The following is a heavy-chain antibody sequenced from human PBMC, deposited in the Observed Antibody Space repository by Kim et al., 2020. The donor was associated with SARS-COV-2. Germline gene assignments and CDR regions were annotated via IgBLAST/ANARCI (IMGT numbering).Heavy chain of an antibody. Sequence: GGSLRLSCAASGFTFSSYGMHWVRQAPGKGLEWVAVISYDGSNKYYADSVKGRFTISRDNSKNTLYLQLNSLRAEDTAVYYCSPFDYWGQGTLVTVSS. CDR2: ISYDGSNK. CDR3: SPFDY. CDR1: GFTFSSYG. J-gene: IGHJ4*02. V-gene: IGHV3-30*03.